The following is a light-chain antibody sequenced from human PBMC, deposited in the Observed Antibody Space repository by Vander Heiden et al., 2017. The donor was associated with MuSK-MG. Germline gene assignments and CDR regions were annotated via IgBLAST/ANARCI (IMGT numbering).Light chain of an antibody. Sequence: EIVMTQSPATLSVSPGERATLSCRASQTISSNLAWYQQKPGQAPRLLIYGASTRATGIPARFSGSGSGTEFTLTISSLQSEDFADYYCQQYYNWPPWTFGQGTKVEIK. V-gene: IGKV3-15*01. CDR1: QTISSN. CDR3: QQYYNWPPWT. J-gene: IGKJ1*01. CDR2: GAS.